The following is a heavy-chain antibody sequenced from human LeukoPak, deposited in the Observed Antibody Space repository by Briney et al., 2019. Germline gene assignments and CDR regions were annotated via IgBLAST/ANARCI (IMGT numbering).Heavy chain of an antibody. CDR1: GYTFTDYY. J-gene: IGHJ4*02. V-gene: IGHV1-2*02. D-gene: IGHD6-13*01. Sequence: ASVKVSCKASGYTFTDYYIHWVRHAPGQGLERMGWINPNSGGTNYAQKFRDRVTMTRDTSIRTAYMELSSLRSDDTAVYYCARDHRLGAAGTRTNHFDYWGQGTLVTVSS. CDR2: INPNSGGT. CDR3: ARDHRLGAAGTRTNHFDY.